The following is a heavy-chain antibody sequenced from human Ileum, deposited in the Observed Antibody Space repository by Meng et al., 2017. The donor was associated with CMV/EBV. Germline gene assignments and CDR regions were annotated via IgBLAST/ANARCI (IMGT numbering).Heavy chain of an antibody. Sequence: ETLSLTCAASGFSFSTYWMSWVRQAPGKGLEWVANIKEDGSKRYYVDSVKGRFTISRDSAKNSLYLQMNSLRVDDMAVYYCAREILGGATALDYWGQGTLVTVSS. CDR2: IKEDGSKR. CDR3: AREILGGATALDY. J-gene: IGHJ4*02. CDR1: GFSFSTYW. V-gene: IGHV3-7*01. D-gene: IGHD1-26*01.